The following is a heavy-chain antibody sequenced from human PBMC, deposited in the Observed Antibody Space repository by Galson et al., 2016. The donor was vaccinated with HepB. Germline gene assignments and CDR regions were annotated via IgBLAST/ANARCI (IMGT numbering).Heavy chain of an antibody. Sequence: SLRLSCAASGFIFGDYAVIWFRQAPGKGLEWVGFFRNREYGGTPEYAASVKGRFTMSIDDSKSTAYLQMNSLETEDTAVNYCTRDRGRLYFFDYWGQGTLVTVSS. D-gene: IGHD3-10*01. CDR2: FRNREYGGTP. J-gene: IGHJ4*02. V-gene: IGHV3-49*03. CDR1: GFIFGDYA. CDR3: TRDRGRLYFFDY.